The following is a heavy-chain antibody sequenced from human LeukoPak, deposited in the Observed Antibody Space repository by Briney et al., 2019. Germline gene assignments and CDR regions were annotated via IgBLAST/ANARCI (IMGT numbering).Heavy chain of an antibody. D-gene: IGHD2-15*01. J-gene: IGHJ3*02. CDR3: ARPGYCSGDTCYVAFDI. CDR2: IYYTGST. Sequence: SETLSLTCTVSGGSVSGYYWSWIRQSPGKGLEWIGYIYYTGSTSYNPSLRSRVTMSADTSKNQFSLKLSSVTAADTAVYYCARPGYCSGDTCYVAFDIWGQGTMVTVSS. V-gene: IGHV4-59*02. CDR1: GGSVSGYY.